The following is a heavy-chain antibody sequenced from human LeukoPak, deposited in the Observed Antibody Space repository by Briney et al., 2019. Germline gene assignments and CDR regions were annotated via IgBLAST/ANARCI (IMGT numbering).Heavy chain of an antibody. Sequence: SETLSLTCTVSGVSISSSNSYWGWIRQPPGKGLEWIGSIYYSGNTYYNASLKSQVSISIDTSKNQFSLKLTSVTAADTAVYYCARQTGSGLFILPGGQGTLVTVSS. CDR3: ARQTGSGLFILP. V-gene: IGHV4-39*01. CDR1: GVSISSSNSY. J-gene: IGHJ4*02. CDR2: IYYSGNT. D-gene: IGHD3/OR15-3a*01.